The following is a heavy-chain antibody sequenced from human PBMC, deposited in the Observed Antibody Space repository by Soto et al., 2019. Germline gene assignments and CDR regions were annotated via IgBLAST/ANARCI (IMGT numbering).Heavy chain of an antibody. J-gene: IGHJ4*02. D-gene: IGHD1-26*01. CDR3: AREEPSGEGAYDY. CDR2: ISYDGSKK. V-gene: IGHV3-30-3*01. CDR1: GFTFSSYA. Sequence: QVQLVESGGGVVQPGRSLRLSCAASGFTFSSYAMHWVRQAPGKGLEWVAVISYDGSKKYYADSVKGRFTISRDNSKNTRYMQMNSLRAEDTAVYYCAREEPSGEGAYDYWGQGTLVTVSS.